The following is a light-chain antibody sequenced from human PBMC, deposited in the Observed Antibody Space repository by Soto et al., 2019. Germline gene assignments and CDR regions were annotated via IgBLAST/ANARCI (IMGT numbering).Light chain of an antibody. V-gene: IGKV3D-15*01. CDR1: QSVRSN. CDR3: QQYNNWPAIT. J-gene: IGKJ5*01. CDR2: GAS. Sequence: EIVMTHSPATLSVSPGERATLSCRASQSVRSNFAWYQQKPGQAPRLLIYGASTRATGIPARFSGSGSGTEFTLTISSLQSEDFAVYYCQQYNNWPAITFGQGTRMAIK.